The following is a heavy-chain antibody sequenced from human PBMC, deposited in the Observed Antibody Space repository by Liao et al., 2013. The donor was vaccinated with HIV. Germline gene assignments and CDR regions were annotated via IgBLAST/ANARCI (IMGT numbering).Heavy chain of an antibody. CDR1: GGSISSYY. CDR3: ARSGQYYDFWSGYYTPGSFDI. CDR2: IYTSGST. V-gene: IGHV4-4*07. D-gene: IGHD3-3*01. Sequence: QVQLQESGPGLVKPSETLSLTCTVSGGSISSYYWSWIRQPAGKGLEWIGRIYTSGSTNYNPSLKSRVTISVDTSKNQFSLKLSSVTAADTAVYYCARSGQYYDFWSGYYTPGSFDIWAKGQWSPSLQ. J-gene: IGHJ3*02.